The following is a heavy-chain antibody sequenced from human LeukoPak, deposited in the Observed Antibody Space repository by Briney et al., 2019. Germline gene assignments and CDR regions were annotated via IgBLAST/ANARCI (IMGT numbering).Heavy chain of an antibody. D-gene: IGHD6-6*01. CDR3: AKDDSYSSSLAGAFDI. CDR2: ISYDGSNK. Sequence: GGSLRLSCAASGSTFSSYAMHWVRQAPGKGLEWVAVISYDGSNKYYADSVKGRFTISRDNSKNTLYLQMNSLRAEDTAVYYCAKDDSYSSSLAGAFDIWGQGTMVTVSS. J-gene: IGHJ3*02. CDR1: GSTFSSYA. V-gene: IGHV3-30*04.